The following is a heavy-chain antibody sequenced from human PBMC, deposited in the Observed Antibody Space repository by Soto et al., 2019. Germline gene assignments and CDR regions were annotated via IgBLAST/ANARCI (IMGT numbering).Heavy chain of an antibody. Sequence: SETLSLTCTVSGCSISRYYWSWIRQPPGKGLEWIGYIYYSGSTNYNPSLKSRVTISVDTSKNQFSLKLSSVTAADTAVYYCAGSEVVVAASRNYYYYGMDVWGQGTTVTVSS. CDR2: IYYSGST. D-gene: IGHD2-15*01. J-gene: IGHJ6*02. V-gene: IGHV4-59*12. CDR3: AGSEVVVAASRNYYYYGMDV. CDR1: GCSISRYY.